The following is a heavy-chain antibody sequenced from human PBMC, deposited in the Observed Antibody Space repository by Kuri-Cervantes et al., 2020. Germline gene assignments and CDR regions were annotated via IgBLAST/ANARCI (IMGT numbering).Heavy chain of an antibody. CDR1: GGSISSSSYY. V-gene: IGHV4-39*07. CDR3: ARDHRYNWNDGRWFDP. Sequence: GSLRLSCAVSGGSISSSSYYWGWIRQPPGKGLEWIGSIYYSGSTNYNPSLKSRVTIPVDTSKNQFSLKLNSVTAADTAVYYCARDHRYNWNDGRWFDPWGQGTLVTVSS. J-gene: IGHJ5*02. D-gene: IGHD1-20*01. CDR2: IYYSGST.